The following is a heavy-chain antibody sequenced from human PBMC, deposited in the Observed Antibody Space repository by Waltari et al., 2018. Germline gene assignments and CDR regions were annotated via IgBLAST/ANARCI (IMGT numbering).Heavy chain of an antibody. Sequence: QVQLVQSGAEVTKPGASVKISCKTSEYTFTSSYIHWVRQAPGQGLEWMGIINPSGGSTIYAQKFQGRVTMTRDTSTSTVYMELSSLRSEDTAVYYCALDRGALWMDVWGQGTTVTVSS. CDR3: ALDRGALWMDV. CDR1: EYTFTSSY. V-gene: IGHV1-46*01. CDR2: INPSGGST. J-gene: IGHJ6*02. D-gene: IGHD2-21*01.